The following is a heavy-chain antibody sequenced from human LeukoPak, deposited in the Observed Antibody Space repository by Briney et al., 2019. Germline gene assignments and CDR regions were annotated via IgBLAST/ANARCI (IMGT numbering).Heavy chain of an antibody. V-gene: IGHV1-18*01. CDR3: ARWGPYSSGWYDGVDY. D-gene: IGHD6-19*01. CDR1: GYTFTSYG. J-gene: IGHJ4*02. Sequence: ASVKVSCKASGYTFTSYGISWVRQAPGQGIEWMGWISAYNGNTNYAQKPQGRVTMTTDTSTSTAYMELRSLRSDDTAVYYCARWGPYSSGWYDGVDYWGQGTLVTVYS. CDR2: ISAYNGNT.